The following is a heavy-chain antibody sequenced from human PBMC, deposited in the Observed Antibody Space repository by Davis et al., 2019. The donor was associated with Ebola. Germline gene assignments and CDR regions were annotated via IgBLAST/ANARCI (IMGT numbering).Heavy chain of an antibody. J-gene: IGHJ4*02. CDR3: AASVRAVAGDY. CDR2: INPSGGST. Sequence: ASVKVSCKASGYTFTSYYMHWVRQAPGQGLEWMGIINPSGGSTSYAQKLQGRVTMTRDTSTSTVYMELSSLRSEDTAVYYCAASVRAVAGDYWGQGTLVTVSS. V-gene: IGHV1-46*01. D-gene: IGHD6-19*01. CDR1: GYTFTSYY.